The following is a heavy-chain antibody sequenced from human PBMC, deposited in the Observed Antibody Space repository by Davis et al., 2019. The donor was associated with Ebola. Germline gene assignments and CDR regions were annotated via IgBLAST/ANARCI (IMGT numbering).Heavy chain of an antibody. D-gene: IGHD3-16*02. CDR3: ASGLGELSLSEYYFDY. Sequence: GESLKISCAASGFTFSSYSMNWVRQAPGKGLEWVSSISRSNNYIYYADSVKGRFTISRDNAKNSLYLQMNSLRAEDTAVYYCASGLGELSLSEYYFDYWGQGTLVTVSS. V-gene: IGHV3-21*01. CDR1: GFTFSSYS. CDR2: ISRSNNYI. J-gene: IGHJ4*02.